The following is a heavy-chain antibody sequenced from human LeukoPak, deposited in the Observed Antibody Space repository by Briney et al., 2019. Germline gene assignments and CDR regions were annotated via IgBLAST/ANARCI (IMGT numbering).Heavy chain of an antibody. Sequence: SETLSLTFTVYSGSISSSSYYWGWIRQPPGKGLEWIGSIYYSGSTYYNPSLKSRVTISVDTSKNQFSLKLSSVTAADTAVYYCARVPRGSYGAFDIWGQGTMVTVSS. CDR3: ARVPRGSYGAFDI. V-gene: IGHV4-39*07. CDR2: IYYSGST. J-gene: IGHJ3*02. CDR1: SGSISSSSYY. D-gene: IGHD1-26*01.